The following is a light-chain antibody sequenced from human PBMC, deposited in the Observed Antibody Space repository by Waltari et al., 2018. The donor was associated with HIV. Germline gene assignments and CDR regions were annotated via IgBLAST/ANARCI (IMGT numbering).Light chain of an antibody. J-gene: IGLJ3*02. CDR3: ESADDSGDHWV. CDR2: KDN. CDR1: ALPKQF. Sequence: SYELTQPPSVSVSPGQTATITCSGDALPKQFDSWYQQKAGQAPLMVIYKDNKRPSGIPDRFSGSMSGATVMLIISGVLPEDEAVYYCESADDSGDHWVFGGGTKLSVL. V-gene: IGLV3-25*03.